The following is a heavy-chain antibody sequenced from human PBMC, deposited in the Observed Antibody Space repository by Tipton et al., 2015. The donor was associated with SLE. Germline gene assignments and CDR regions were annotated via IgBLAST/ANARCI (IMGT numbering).Heavy chain of an antibody. D-gene: IGHD6-6*01. CDR3: AAGSSSSRDWFDP. Sequence: TLSLTCTVSGGSISSYYWSWIRQPPGKGLEWIGYIYYSGSTNYNPSLKSRVTISVDTSKNQFSLKLNSVTAADTAVYYCAAGSSSSRDWFDPWGQGTLVTVSS. V-gene: IGHV4-59*12. CDR2: IYYSGST. CDR1: GGSISSYY. J-gene: IGHJ5*02.